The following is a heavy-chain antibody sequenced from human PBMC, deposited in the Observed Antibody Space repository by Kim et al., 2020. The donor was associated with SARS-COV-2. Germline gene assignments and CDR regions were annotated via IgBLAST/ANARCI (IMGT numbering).Heavy chain of an antibody. V-gene: IGHV4-31*03. D-gene: IGHD3-22*01. CDR1: GGSISSGGYY. Sequence: SETLSLTCTVSGGSISSGGYYWSWIRQHPGKGLQWIGYIYYSGSTYYNPSLKSRVTISVDTSKNQFSLKLSSVTAADTAVYYCAREGYYYDSSGWVGGMDVWGQGTTVTVSS. CDR2: IYYSGST. CDR3: AREGYYYDSSGWVGGMDV. J-gene: IGHJ6*02.